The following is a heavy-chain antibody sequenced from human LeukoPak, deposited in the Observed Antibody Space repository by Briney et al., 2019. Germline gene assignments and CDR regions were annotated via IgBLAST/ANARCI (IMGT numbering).Heavy chain of an antibody. CDR1: GFTFSSYG. D-gene: IGHD3-22*01. J-gene: IGHJ4*02. Sequence: GGSLRHSCAASGFTFSSYGMHWVRQAPGKGLEWVAVIWYDGSNKYYADSVKGRFTISRDNSKNTLYLQMNSLRAEDTAVYYCAKDDSVLKYYFDYWGQGTLVTVSS. V-gene: IGHV3-33*06. CDR2: IWYDGSNK. CDR3: AKDDSVLKYYFDY.